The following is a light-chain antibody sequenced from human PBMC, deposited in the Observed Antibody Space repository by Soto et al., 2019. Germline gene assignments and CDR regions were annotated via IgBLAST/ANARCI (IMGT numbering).Light chain of an antibody. J-gene: IGLJ3*02. CDR2: EVS. Sequence: QSALTQPASVSGTPGQSITISCTGSNSDVGIYDFVSWYQHHPGRAPKLIVSEVSHRPSGVSNRFSGSKSGNTASLTISGLQSEDEADYYCNSYAGGDWVFGVGTKVTVL. CDR3: NSYAGGDWV. V-gene: IGLV2-14*01. CDR1: NSDVGIYDF.